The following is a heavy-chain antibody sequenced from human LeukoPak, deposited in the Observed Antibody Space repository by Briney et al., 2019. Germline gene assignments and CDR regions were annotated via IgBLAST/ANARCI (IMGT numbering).Heavy chain of an antibody. V-gene: IGHV4-59*08. Sequence: PSETLSLTCTVSGASINNNFWTWIRQPPGKGLEWIGYIHSSGSAKYNPSLKSRVIISGDTSKNLISLNLTSVTAADTAVYFCARHRDYYDTWGHGTLVTVSS. D-gene: IGHD3-22*01. CDR1: GASINNNF. J-gene: IGHJ4*01. CDR2: IHSSGSA. CDR3: ARHRDYYDT.